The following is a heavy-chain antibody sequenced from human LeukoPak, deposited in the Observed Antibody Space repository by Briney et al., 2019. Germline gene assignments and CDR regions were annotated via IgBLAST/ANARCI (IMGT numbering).Heavy chain of an antibody. CDR1: GDSISTSNSY. V-gene: IGHV4-39*07. CDR2: IYHSGST. Sequence: PSETLSLTCTVSGDSISTSNSYWGWIRQPPGKGLEWIGGIYHSGSTYYNPSLKSRVTISVDTSKNQFSLKLSSVTAADTAAYYCARASTTVVTFFDYWGQGTLVTVSS. CDR3: ARASTTVVTFFDY. J-gene: IGHJ4*02. D-gene: IGHD4-23*01.